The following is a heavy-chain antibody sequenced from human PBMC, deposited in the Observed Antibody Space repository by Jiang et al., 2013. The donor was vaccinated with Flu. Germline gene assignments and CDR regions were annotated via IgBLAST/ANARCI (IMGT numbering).Heavy chain of an antibody. CDR3: ARAPLRDCSSTSCPFDY. V-gene: IGHV4-59*01. J-gene: IGHJ4*02. D-gene: IGHD2-2*01. CDR2: IYYSGST. CDR1: GGSISSYY. Sequence: TCTVSGGSISSYYWSWIRQPPGKGLEWIGYIYYSGSTNYNPSLKSRVTISVDTSKNQFSLKLSSVTAADTAVYYCARAPLRDCSSTSCPFDYWGQGTLVTVSS.